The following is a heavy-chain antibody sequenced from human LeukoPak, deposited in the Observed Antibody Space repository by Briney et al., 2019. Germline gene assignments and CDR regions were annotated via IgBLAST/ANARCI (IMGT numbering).Heavy chain of an antibody. CDR1: GGSISSYY. D-gene: IGHD3-22*01. V-gene: IGHV4-59*01. CDR3: ARDYCDSSGYNGPPDAFDI. Sequence: LETLSLTCTVSGGSISSYYWSWIRQPPGKGLEWIGYIYYSGSTNYNPSLKSRVTISVDTSKNQFSLKLSSVTAADTAVYYCARDYCDSSGYNGPPDAFDIWGQGTMVSVSS. J-gene: IGHJ3*02. CDR2: IYYSGST.